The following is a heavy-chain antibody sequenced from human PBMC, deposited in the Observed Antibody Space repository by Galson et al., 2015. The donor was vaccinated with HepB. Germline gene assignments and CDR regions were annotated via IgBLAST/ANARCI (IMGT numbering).Heavy chain of an antibody. V-gene: IGHV1-69*06. CDR2: IIPIFGTA. Sequence: SVKVSCKASGGTFSSYAISWVRQAPGQGLEWMGGIIPIFGTANYAQKFQGRVTITADKSTSTAYMELSSLRSEDTAVYYCAREHFPYYYDSSGTRGVDAFDIWGQGTMVTVSS. CDR1: GGTFSSYA. D-gene: IGHD3-22*01. CDR3: AREHFPYYYDSSGTRGVDAFDI. J-gene: IGHJ3*02.